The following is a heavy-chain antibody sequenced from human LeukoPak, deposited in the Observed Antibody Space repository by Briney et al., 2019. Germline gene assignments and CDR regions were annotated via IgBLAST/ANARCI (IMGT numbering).Heavy chain of an antibody. CDR2: IKSKGDGETT. J-gene: IGHJ4*02. D-gene: IGHD3-10*01. CDR1: GFTFTNAW. CDR3: ATDLGLTMIRGVIVH. V-gene: IGHV3-15*01. Sequence: PGGSLRLSCAASGFTFTNAWMTWVRQAPRKGLEWVGRIKSKGDGETTDYAAPVKGRFTMSRDDSEATLYLQMNSLKAEDTAVYHCATDLGLTMIRGVIVHWGQGALVTVSS.